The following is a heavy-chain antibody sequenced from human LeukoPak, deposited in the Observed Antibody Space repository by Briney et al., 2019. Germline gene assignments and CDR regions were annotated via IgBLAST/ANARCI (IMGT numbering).Heavy chain of an antibody. CDR1: GGSISSYY. J-gene: IGHJ4*02. CDR2: IYTSGST. CDR3: ARDQNYGDSPYFDY. V-gene: IGHV4-4*07. D-gene: IGHD4-17*01. Sequence: SETLSLTCTVSGGSISSYYWSWIRQPAGKGLEWIGRIYTSGSTNYNPSLKSRVTISVDKSKNQFSLKLSSVSAAYTAVYYCARDQNYGDSPYFDYWGQGTLVTVSS.